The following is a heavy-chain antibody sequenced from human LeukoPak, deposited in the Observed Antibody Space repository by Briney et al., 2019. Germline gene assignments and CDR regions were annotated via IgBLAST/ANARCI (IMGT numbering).Heavy chain of an antibody. CDR2: ISGSGGNT. CDR1: GFTFISYA. V-gene: IGHV3-23*01. Sequence: GGSLRLSCAASGFTFISYAMGWVRQAPGKGLEWISAISGSGGNTYYAASVKGRFTFSRDNSKNTLFLQMNSLRAEDTAVYYCAKGPKIPAPTYYFDYWGQGTLVTVSS. J-gene: IGHJ4*02. CDR3: AKGPKIPAPTYYFDY. D-gene: IGHD2-2*01.